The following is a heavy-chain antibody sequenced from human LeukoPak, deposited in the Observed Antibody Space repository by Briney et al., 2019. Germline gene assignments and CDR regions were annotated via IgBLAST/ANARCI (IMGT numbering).Heavy chain of an antibody. CDR2: ISGSGGST. J-gene: IGHJ4*02. D-gene: IGHD3-10*01. CDR1: GFTFSTYA. CDR3: AKEGPMVRDLDY. V-gene: IGHV3-23*01. Sequence: GGSLRLSCAASGFTFSTYAMSWVRQASGKGLEWVSAISGSGGSTYYADSVKGRFAISRDNSKNTLYLQMNSLRAEDTAVYYCAKEGPMVRDLDYWGQGTLVTVSS.